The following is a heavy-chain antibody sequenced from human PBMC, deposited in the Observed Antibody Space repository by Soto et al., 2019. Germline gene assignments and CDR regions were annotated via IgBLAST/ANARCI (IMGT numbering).Heavy chain of an antibody. CDR3: AHIGAGTAHWDDFDI. D-gene: IGHD6-13*01. Sequence: QITLKESGPTLVKPTQTLTLTCTFSGFSLSTSGVGVGWIRQPPGKALEWLALIYWDDDKRYSPSLKSRLTITKDTSQNQVVLTMTNMDPVDTATYYCAHIGAGTAHWDDFDIWGQGTMVTVSS. CDR1: GFSLSTSGVG. V-gene: IGHV2-5*02. J-gene: IGHJ3*02. CDR2: IYWDDDK.